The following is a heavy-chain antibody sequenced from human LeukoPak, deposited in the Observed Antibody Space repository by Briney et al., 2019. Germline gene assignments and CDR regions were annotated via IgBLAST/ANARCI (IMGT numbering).Heavy chain of an antibody. CDR3: ARDWGTSSLYLVN. CDR1: GFTFSSNV. Sequence: PGGSLRLSCAASGFTFSSNVMHWVRQAPGKGLECVAFIQNDGNNKKYADSVKGRFTISRDNSKNTLYLQMNSLRTEDTAVYYCARDWGTSSLYLVNWGQGTLVTVSS. V-gene: IGHV3-30*02. J-gene: IGHJ4*02. D-gene: IGHD6-6*01. CDR2: IQNDGNNK.